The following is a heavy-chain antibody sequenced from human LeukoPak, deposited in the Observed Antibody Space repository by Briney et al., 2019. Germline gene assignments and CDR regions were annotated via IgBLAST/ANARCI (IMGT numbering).Heavy chain of an antibody. CDR2: IYTSGST. J-gene: IGHJ4*02. CDR3: ARHKRSSRTQVLYFDY. V-gene: IGHV4-4*07. Sequence: SETLSLTCTVSGGSISSYYWSWIRQPAGKGLEWIGRIYTSGSTNYNPSLKSRVTMSVDTSKNQFSLKLSSVTAADTAVYCCARHKRSSRTQVLYFDYWGQGTLVTVSS. CDR1: GGSISSYY. D-gene: IGHD6-13*01.